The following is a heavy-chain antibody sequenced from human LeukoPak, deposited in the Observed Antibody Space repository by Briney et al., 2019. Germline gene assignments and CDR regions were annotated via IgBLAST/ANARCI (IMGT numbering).Heavy chain of an antibody. CDR3: ARVIQLWSGGADY. Sequence: SETLSLTCAVYGGSFSGYYWSWIRQPPGKGREWIGEINHSGSTNYNPPLKSRVTISVDTSKNQVSLKLSPVTAADTAVYYCARVIQLWSGGADYWGQGTLVTVSS. D-gene: IGHD5-18*01. J-gene: IGHJ4*02. V-gene: IGHV4-34*01. CDR2: INHSGST. CDR1: GGSFSGYY.